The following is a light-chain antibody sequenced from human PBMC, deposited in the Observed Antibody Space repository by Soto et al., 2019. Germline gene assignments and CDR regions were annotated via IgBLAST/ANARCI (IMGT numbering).Light chain of an antibody. CDR2: EVS. Sequence: QSVLTQPASVSGSPGQSITISCTVTSSDLGAYNYVSWYQQLPGKAPKLMIYEVSDRPSGVSSRFSGSKSDNTASLTISGLQTEDEADYYYSSYTSDSTLVFGTGTKVTVL. J-gene: IGLJ1*01. CDR3: SSYTSDSTLV. CDR1: SSDLGAYNY. V-gene: IGLV2-14*01.